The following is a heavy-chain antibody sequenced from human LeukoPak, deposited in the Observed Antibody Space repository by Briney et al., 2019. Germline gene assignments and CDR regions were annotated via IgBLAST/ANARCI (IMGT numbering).Heavy chain of an antibody. CDR2: ISISSSYI. Sequence: GGALGLSWGGFGFTFSSYSMNWVRPAPGKGVEGVSSISISSSYIYYADSVKGRFTISRDNAKNSLYLQLNSLRVEDTAVYYCARACGGDCYLSDYWGQGTLVTVSS. J-gene: IGHJ4*02. CDR3: ARACGGDCYLSDY. V-gene: IGHV3-21*01. D-gene: IGHD2-21*02. CDR1: GFTFSSYS.